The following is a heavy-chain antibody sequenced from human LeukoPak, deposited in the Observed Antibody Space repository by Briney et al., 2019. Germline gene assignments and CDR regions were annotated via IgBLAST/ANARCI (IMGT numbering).Heavy chain of an antibody. J-gene: IGHJ5*02. CDR1: GFSVNNNY. CDR3: AKDGVGATWFGH. Sequence: GGSLRLSCAASGFSVNNNYLSWVRQAPGKGLEWVSSIYSSGATYYAESVKGRFSISRDSSKNTFDLQMNTLRTGDTAVYYCAKDGVGATWFGHWGQGALVTVSS. CDR2: IYSSGAT. D-gene: IGHD1-26*01. V-gene: IGHV3-66*03.